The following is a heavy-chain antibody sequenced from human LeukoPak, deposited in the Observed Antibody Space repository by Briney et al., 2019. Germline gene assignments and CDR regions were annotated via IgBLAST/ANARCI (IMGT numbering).Heavy chain of an antibody. Sequence: GRSLRLSCAASGFTFNSYGMHWVRQAPGKGLEWVAVIWYDGSNEYYADSVKGRFTISRDNSKNTLYLQMNSLRAEDTAVYYCAGDYGEYYYGMDVWGQRTTVTVSS. CDR2: IWYDGSNE. CDR1: GFTFNSYG. CDR3: AGDYGEYYYGMDV. D-gene: IGHD4-17*01. V-gene: IGHV3-33*01. J-gene: IGHJ6*02.